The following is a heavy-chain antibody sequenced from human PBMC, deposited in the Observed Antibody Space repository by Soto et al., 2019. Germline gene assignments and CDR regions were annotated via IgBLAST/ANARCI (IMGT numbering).Heavy chain of an antibody. D-gene: IGHD6-19*01. Sequence: PSRTLSLTCAMSGDSVSGNTAAWNWIRSSPSRGLEWLGRTYYRSNWRHDYAVSVKSRITVNPDTSKNHFSLQLNSVTPDDTAVYYCARGVAGSGFDLWGQGTLVTVSS. CDR1: GDSVSGNTAA. V-gene: IGHV6-1*01. CDR3: ARGVAGSGFDL. CDR2: TYYRSNWRH. J-gene: IGHJ4*02.